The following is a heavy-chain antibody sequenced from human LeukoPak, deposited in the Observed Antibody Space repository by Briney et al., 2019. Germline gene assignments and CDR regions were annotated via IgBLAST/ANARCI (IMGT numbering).Heavy chain of an antibody. D-gene: IGHD7-27*01. CDR2: IHNSGST. Sequence: SETLSLTRAVYGGSFSGYYWSWIRQPPGKGLEWIVEIHNSGSTNYNQSLKSRVNISVDPSKSQFALKLSSVTAAATAVYYCARNWGFDYWGQGTLVTVSS. CDR3: ARNWGFDY. CDR1: GGSFSGYY. V-gene: IGHV4-34*01. J-gene: IGHJ4*02.